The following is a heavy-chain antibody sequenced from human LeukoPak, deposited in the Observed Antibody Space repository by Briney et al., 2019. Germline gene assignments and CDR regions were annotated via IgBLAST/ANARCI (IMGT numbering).Heavy chain of an antibody. V-gene: IGHV4-39*07. J-gene: IGHJ4*02. CDR1: GGSISSSSYY. CDR3: ARGAGALRYFDWPDY. D-gene: IGHD3-9*01. Sequence: SETLSLTCTVSGGSISSSSYYWSWIRQPPGKGLEWIGEINHSGSTNYNPSLKSRVTISVDTSKNQFSLKLSSVTAADTAVYYCARGAGALRYFDWPDYWGQGTLVTVSS. CDR2: INHSGST.